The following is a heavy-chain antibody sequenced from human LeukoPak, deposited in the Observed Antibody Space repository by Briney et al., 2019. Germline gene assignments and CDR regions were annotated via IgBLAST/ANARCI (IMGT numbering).Heavy chain of an antibody. CDR1: GYSISSGYY. Sequence: PSETLSLTCTVSGYSISSGYYWGWIRQPPGKGLEWIGSIYHSGSTYYNPSLKSRVTISVDTSKNQFSLKLSSVTAADTAVYYCARGGAAGTSYYFDYWGQGTLVTVSS. CDR2: IYHSGST. J-gene: IGHJ4*02. D-gene: IGHD6-13*01. CDR3: ARGGAAGTSYYFDY. V-gene: IGHV4-38-2*02.